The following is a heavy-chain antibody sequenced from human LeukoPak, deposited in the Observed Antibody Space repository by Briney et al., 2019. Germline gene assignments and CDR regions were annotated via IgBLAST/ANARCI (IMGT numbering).Heavy chain of an antibody. V-gene: IGHV1-18*01. CDR1: GYTFTSYG. Sequence: ASVKVSCKASGYTFTSYGISWVRQAPGQGLEWMGWISAYNGNTNYAQKFQDRVTMTSDTSTSTVYMDLSSLRSEDTAVYYCARGGVGGNSVSFYYFDYWGQGTLVTVSS. CDR3: ARGGVGGNSVSFYYFDY. D-gene: IGHD1-26*01. J-gene: IGHJ4*02. CDR2: ISAYNGNT.